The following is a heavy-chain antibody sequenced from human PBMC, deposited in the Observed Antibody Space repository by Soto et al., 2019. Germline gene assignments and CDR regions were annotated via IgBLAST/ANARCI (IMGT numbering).Heavy chain of an antibody. V-gene: IGHV3-30-3*01. D-gene: IGHD3-22*01. J-gene: IGHJ4*02. CDR2: ISYDGSNK. CDR1: GFTFSSYA. Sequence: GGSLRLSCAASGFTFSSYAMHWVRQAPGKGLEWVAVISYDGSNKYYADSVKGRFTISRDNSKNTLYLQMNSLRAEDTAVYYCARDPQLRHYYDSSGYYAYYFDYWGQGTLVTVSS. CDR3: ARDPQLRHYYDSSGYYAYYFDY.